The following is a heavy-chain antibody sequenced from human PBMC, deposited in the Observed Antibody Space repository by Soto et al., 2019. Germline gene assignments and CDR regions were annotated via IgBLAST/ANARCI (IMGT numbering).Heavy chain of an antibody. CDR3: ARRPDDDILPGYSKGIDY. CDR2: IYPGDSDT. V-gene: IGHV5-51*01. J-gene: IGHJ4*01. Sequence: GESLKISCKGSGYSFTSYWIGWVRQMPGKGLEWMGIIYPGDSDTRYSPSFQGQVTISADKSISTAYLQWSSLKASDTAMYYCARRPDDDILPGYSKGIDYWGHGTHVTVSS. D-gene: IGHD3-9*01. CDR1: GYSFTSYW.